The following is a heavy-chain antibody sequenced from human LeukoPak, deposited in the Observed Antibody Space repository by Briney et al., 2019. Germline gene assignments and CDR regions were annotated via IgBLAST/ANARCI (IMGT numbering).Heavy chain of an antibody. CDR3: AEKDGTL. CDR1: SGSISNSY. V-gene: IGHV4-59*01. Sequence: SETLSLTCTVSSGSISNSYWTWIRQPPGKGLEWIGHFSHSGSANYNPSLNSRVTISVDTSKNQFFLNLRSVTAADTALYYCAEKDGTLWGQGILVTVAS. D-gene: IGHD1/OR15-1a*01. J-gene: IGHJ1*01. CDR2: FSHSGSA.